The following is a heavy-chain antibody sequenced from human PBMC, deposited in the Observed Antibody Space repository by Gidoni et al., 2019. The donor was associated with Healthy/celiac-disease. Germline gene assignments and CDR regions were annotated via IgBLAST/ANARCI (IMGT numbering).Heavy chain of an antibody. CDR2: INHSGST. CDR3: ARRSSSWYSSYYYGMDV. Sequence: QVKLQQWGAGLLKPSETLSLTCAVYGGSFSGYYWSWIRQPPGKGLEWIGEINHSGSTNYNPSLKSRVTISVDTSKNQFSLKLSSVTAADTAVYYCARRSSSWYSSYYYGMDVWGQGTTVTVSS. D-gene: IGHD6-13*01. V-gene: IGHV4-34*01. J-gene: IGHJ6*02. CDR1: GGSFSGYY.